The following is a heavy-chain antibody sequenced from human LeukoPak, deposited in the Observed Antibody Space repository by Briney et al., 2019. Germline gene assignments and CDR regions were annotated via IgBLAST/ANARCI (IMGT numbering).Heavy chain of an antibody. J-gene: IGHJ4*02. CDR1: GFTFSSYA. Sequence: PEGSLRLSCAASGFTFSSYAMSWVRQAPGKGLEWVSAISGSGGSTYYADSVKGRFTISRDNSKNTLYLQMNSLRAEDTAVYYCAKVVSSGWYFIGYYFDYWGQGTLVTVSS. CDR2: ISGSGGST. V-gene: IGHV3-23*01. D-gene: IGHD6-19*01. CDR3: AKVVSSGWYFIGYYFDY.